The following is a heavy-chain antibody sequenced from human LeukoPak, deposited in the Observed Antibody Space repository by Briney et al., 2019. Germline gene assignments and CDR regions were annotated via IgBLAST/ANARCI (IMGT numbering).Heavy chain of an antibody. D-gene: IGHD2-15*01. CDR2: IYTSGST. Sequence: SETLSLTCTVSGGSISSYYWSWIRQPAGKGLEWIGRIYTSGSTNYNPSLKSRVTMSVDTSKNQFSLKLSSVTAADTAVYYCARASYSPPYYYYYYMDVWGKGTTVTVSS. CDR1: GGSISSYY. J-gene: IGHJ6*03. CDR3: ARASYSPPYYYYYYMDV. V-gene: IGHV4-4*07.